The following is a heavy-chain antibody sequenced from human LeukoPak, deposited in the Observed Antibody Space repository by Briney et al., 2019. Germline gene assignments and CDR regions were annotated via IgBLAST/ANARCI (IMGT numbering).Heavy chain of an antibody. Sequence: ASVKVSCKASGYTFTGYYMHWVRQAPGQGLEWMGWINPNSGGTNYAQKFQGRATMTRDTSISTAYMELSRLRSDDTAVYYCARGRFMTTFGGVTLGYWGQGTLVTVSS. D-gene: IGHD3-16*01. CDR1: GYTFTGYY. V-gene: IGHV1-2*02. CDR2: INPNSGGT. J-gene: IGHJ4*02. CDR3: ARGRFMTTFGGVTLGY.